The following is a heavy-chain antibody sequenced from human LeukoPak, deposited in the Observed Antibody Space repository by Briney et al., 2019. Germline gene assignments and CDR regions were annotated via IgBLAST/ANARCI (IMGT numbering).Heavy chain of an antibody. D-gene: IGHD3-10*01. CDR2: ITWDGGST. J-gene: IGHJ4*02. CDR3: AKGKNTGSYLSHVDY. CDR1: GFTFDDYT. Sequence: PGGSLRLSCAASGFTFDDYTMHWVRHAPGKGLEWVSLITWDGGSTYYADSVKGRFTISRDNSKNSLYLQMNSLRTEDTALYYCAKGKNTGSYLSHVDYWGQETLVTVSS. V-gene: IGHV3-43*01.